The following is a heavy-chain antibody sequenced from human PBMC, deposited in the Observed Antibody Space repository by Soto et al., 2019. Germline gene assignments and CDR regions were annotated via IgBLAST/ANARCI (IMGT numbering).Heavy chain of an antibody. V-gene: IGHV4-38-2*01. J-gene: IGHJ5*02. D-gene: IGHD2-15*01. CDR3: ARVRYCSGGSCYSALNWFDP. Sequence: SETLSLTCAVSGYSISSGYFCGWIRQPPGKGLEWIGSIYHSGSTYYNPSLRSRVTISVDTSKNQFSLKLSSVTAADTAVYYCARVRYCSGGSCYSALNWFDPWGQGTLVTVSS. CDR1: GYSISSGYF. CDR2: IYHSGST.